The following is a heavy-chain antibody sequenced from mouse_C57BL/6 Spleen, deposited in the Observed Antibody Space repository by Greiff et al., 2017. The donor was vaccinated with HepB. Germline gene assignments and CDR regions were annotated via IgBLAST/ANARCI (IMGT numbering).Heavy chain of an antibody. V-gene: IGHV3-3*01. Sequence: EVKLMESGPSLVRPSQTLSLTCTVTGFSINSDCYWIWIRQFPGNKLEYIGYTFYSGITYYNPSLESRTYITRDTSKNQFSLKLRSVTTEDTATYYCAREVLLRPGRGYAMDYWGQGTSVTVSS. CDR1: GFSINSDCY. CDR3: AREVLLRPGRGYAMDY. CDR2: TFYSGIT. J-gene: IGHJ4*01. D-gene: IGHD1-1*01.